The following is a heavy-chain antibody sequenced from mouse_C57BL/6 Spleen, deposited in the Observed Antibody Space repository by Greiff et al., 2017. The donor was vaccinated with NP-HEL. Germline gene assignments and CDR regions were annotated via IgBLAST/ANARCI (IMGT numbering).Heavy chain of an antibody. CDR1: GYTFTSYW. Sequence: QVQLLQPGAELVKPGASVKLSCKASGYTFTSYWMHWVKQRPGRGLEWIGRVDPNSGGTKYNEKFKGTATLTADKPSSTAYMQLSSLASEDSAVDYYERWGGSGYVGAMDYWGQGTSVTVSS. V-gene: IGHV1-72*01. D-gene: IGHD3-2*02. CDR3: ERWGGSGYVGAMDY. J-gene: IGHJ4*01. CDR2: VDPNSGGT.